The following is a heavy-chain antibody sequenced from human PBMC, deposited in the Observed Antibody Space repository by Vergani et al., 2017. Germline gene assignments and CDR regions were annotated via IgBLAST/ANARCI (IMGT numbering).Heavy chain of an antibody. CDR3: ARFVATVDASXLDY. CDR1: GGSISSYY. D-gene: IGHD4-23*01. CDR2: IYYSGST. Sequence: QVQLQESGPGLVKPSETLSLTCTVSGGSISSYYWSWIRQPPGKGLEWIGYIYYSGSTNYNPSLKSRVTISVDTSKNQFSLKLSSVTAADTAVYYCARFVATVDASXLDYWGQGTLVTVSS. J-gene: IGHJ4*02. V-gene: IGHV4-59*01.